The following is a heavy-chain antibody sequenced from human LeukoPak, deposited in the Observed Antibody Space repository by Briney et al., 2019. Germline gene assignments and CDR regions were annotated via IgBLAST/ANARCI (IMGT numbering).Heavy chain of an antibody. CDR2: IYTSGST. V-gene: IGHV4-4*07. D-gene: IGHD3-10*01. Sequence: SETLSLTCTVSGGSISSYYWSWIRQPAGKGLEWIGRIYTSGSTNYNPSLKSRVTISVDTSKNQFSLQLDSVTPEDTAVYYCASEFTMGSLSWGQGTLVTVSS. CDR1: GGSISSYY. CDR3: ASEFTMGSLS. J-gene: IGHJ4*02.